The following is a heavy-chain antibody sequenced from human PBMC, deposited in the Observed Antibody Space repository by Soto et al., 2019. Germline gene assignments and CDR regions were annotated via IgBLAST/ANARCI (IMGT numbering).Heavy chain of an antibody. D-gene: IGHD3-22*01. V-gene: IGHV3-33*01. CDR1: GFTFSSYG. Sequence: GGSLRLSCAVSGFTFSSYGMRWVRRAPGKGLEWVAVIWYDGSNKYYADSVKGQFTISRDNSKNTLYLQMNSLRAEDTAVYYCARDEYKDYYDSSGYCDYWGQGTLVTVSS. CDR2: IWYDGSNK. J-gene: IGHJ4*02. CDR3: ARDEYKDYYDSSGYCDY.